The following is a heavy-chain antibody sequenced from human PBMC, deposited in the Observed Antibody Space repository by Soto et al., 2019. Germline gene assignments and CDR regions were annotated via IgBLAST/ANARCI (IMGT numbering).Heavy chain of an antibody. CDR2: INHSGST. Sequence: QVQLQQWGAGLLKPSETLSLTCAVHGGPFSDYYWIWIRQPPGKGLEWIGEINHSGSTNYSPSLKSRVTMSVDTSKNQFSLRVNSVTAADTAVYYCARLGGHCGATCFGYYAMDVWGQGTTVTVSS. J-gene: IGHJ6*02. CDR1: GGPFSDYY. D-gene: IGHD2-21*01. V-gene: IGHV4-34*01. CDR3: ARLGGHCGATCFGYYAMDV.